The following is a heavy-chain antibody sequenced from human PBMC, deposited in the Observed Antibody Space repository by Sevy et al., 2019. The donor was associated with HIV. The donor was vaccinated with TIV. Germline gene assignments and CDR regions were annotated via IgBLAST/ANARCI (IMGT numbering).Heavy chain of an antibody. CDR1: GFTFNTHA. CDR2: ISGIGSST. Sequence: GGSLRLSCAASGFTFNTHAMNWVRQAPGKGLEWVSVISGIGSSTYYADSVKGRFTISRDNSKNTLNLQMNSLRADDTAVNYCAKALNPALESMIEVIFRSLKGFDVWGQGTMVTVSS. J-gene: IGHJ3*01. CDR3: AKALNPALESMIEVIFRSLKGFDV. V-gene: IGHV3-23*01. D-gene: IGHD3-22*01.